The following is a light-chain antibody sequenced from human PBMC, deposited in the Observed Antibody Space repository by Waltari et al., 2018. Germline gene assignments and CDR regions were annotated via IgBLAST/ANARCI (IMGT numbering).Light chain of an antibody. Sequence: EIVLTQSPGTLSLSPGERATLSCRASQSVSSSYLAWYQQKPGQAPRLLIYGASSRATGIPDSFSGSGSGTDFTLTISRLEPEDFAVYYCQQYGSSPFGQGTKVEIK. V-gene: IGKV3-20*01. CDR1: QSVSSSY. CDR3: QQYGSSP. J-gene: IGKJ1*01. CDR2: GAS.